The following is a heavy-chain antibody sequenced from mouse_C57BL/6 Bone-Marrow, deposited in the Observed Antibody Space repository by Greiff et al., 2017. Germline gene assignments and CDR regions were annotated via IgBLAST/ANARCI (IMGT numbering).Heavy chain of an antibody. CDR1: GYTFTDYN. Sequence: EVQLQQSGPELVKPGASVKMSCKASGYTFTDYNMHWVKQSNGKSLEWIGYINPNNGGTSYNQKFKGQATLTVNKSSSTAYMELRSLTSEDSAVYYCARDYYGSYYFDYWGQGTTLTVSS. CDR3: ARDYYGSYYFDY. V-gene: IGHV1-22*01. CDR2: INPNNGGT. D-gene: IGHD1-1*01. J-gene: IGHJ2*01.